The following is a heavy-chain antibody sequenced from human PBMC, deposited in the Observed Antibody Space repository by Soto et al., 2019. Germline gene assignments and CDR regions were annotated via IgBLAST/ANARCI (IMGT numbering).Heavy chain of an antibody. CDR3: VKDRIAAAGHAYYYYGMDV. CDR1: GFTFSSYA. J-gene: IGHJ6*02. Sequence: EVQLLESGGGLVQPGGSLRLSCAASGFTFSSYAMSWVRQAPGKGLEWVSAISGSGGSTYYADSVKGRFTISRDNSKNTLYLQMNSLRAEDTAVYYCVKDRIAAAGHAYYYYGMDVWGQGTTVTVSS. D-gene: IGHD6-13*01. V-gene: IGHV3-23*01. CDR2: ISGSGGST.